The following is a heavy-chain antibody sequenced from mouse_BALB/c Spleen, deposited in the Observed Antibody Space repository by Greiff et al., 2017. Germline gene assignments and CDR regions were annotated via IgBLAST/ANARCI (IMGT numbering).Heavy chain of an antibody. CDR2: INPSNGGT. CDR3: TRSEVHYYGSSYGYYAMDY. CDR1: GYTFTSYY. J-gene: IGHJ4*01. V-gene: IGHV1S81*02. Sequence: QVQLQQSGAELVKPGASVKLSCKASGYTFTSYYMYWVKQRPGQGLEWIGEINPSNGGTNFNEKFKSKATLTVDKSSSTAYMQLSSLTSEDSAVYYCTRSEVHYYGSSYGYYAMDYWGQGTSVTVSS. D-gene: IGHD1-1*01.